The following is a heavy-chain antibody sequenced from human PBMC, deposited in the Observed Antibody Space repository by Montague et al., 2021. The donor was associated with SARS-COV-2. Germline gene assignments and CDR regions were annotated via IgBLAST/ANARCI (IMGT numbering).Heavy chain of an antibody. CDR1: GGSVRSSSFY. CDR2: TSSSGYT. Sequence: SETLSLTCTVSGGSVRSSSFYWGWIRQPPGKGLEWIGSTSSSGYTYYNPSLKSRVTIFVDTSKNQFSLKLSSATAADTAVYYCARDYDDYLDFWGQGNLVTVSS. D-gene: IGHD4-17*01. V-gene: IGHV4-39*01. J-gene: IGHJ4*02. CDR3: ARDYDDYLDF.